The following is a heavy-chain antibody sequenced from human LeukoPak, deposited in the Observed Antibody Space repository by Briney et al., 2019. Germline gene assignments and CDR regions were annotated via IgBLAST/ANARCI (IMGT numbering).Heavy chain of an antibody. CDR2: IKQDGSEK. D-gene: IGHD3-22*01. CDR3: AKDPEYYYDSSGPAADY. Sequence: GGSLRLSCAASGFTFSSYWMTWVRQAPGKGLEWVANIKQDGSEKNYADSVKGRFSISRDNAKNSLYLQMNSLRVEDTAVYYCAKDPEYYYDSSGPAADYWGQGTLVTVSS. V-gene: IGHV3-7*01. CDR1: GFTFSSYW. J-gene: IGHJ4*02.